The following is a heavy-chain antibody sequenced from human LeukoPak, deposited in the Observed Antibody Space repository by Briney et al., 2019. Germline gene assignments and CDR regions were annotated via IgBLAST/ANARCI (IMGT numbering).Heavy chain of an antibody. D-gene: IGHD4-17*01. Sequence: PGGSLRLSCAASGFTFSSYAMSWVRQAPGKGLEWVSVISTGGNTYYADSVKGRFTISRDNSKNTLCLQMNSLRAEDTAVYYCVSGLRSPTPPYYWGQGTLVTVSS. CDR3: VSGLRSPTPPYY. V-gene: IGHV3-66*01. CDR1: GFTFSSYA. CDR2: ISTGGNT. J-gene: IGHJ4*02.